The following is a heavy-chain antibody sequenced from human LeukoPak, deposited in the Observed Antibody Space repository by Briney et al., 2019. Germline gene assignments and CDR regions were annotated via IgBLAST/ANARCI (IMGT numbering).Heavy chain of an antibody. CDR3: ARVVNNAFDI. CDR1: GFTFSSYW. V-gene: IGHV3-74*01. Sequence: GGSLRLSCVASGFTFSSYWMYWLRQAPGKGPVWVSRINSDGSSTSHADSVKGRFTISRDNAKNTLYLQMNSLRAEDTAVYYCARVVNNAFDIWGQGTMVTVSS. CDR2: INSDGSST. D-gene: IGHD3-22*01. J-gene: IGHJ3*02.